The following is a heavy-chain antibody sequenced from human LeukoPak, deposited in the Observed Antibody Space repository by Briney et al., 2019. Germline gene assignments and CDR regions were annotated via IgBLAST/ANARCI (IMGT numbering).Heavy chain of an antibody. CDR3: AMATWVGGLDY. J-gene: IGHJ4*02. CDR2: INTDGSST. V-gene: IGHV3-74*01. CDR1: GFTFSSYW. Sequence: GGSLRLSCAASGFTFSSYWMYWVRQAPGKGLVWVSRINTDGSSTRYADSVKGRFTISRDNAKNTLYLQMNSLRAEDTAVYYCAMATWVGGLDYWGQGTLVTVSS. D-gene: IGHD1-26*01.